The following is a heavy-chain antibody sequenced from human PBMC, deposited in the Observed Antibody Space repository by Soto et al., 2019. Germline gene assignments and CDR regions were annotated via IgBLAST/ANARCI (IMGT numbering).Heavy chain of an antibody. D-gene: IGHD6-13*01. J-gene: IGHJ3*02. CDR2: INPNSGGT. V-gene: IGHV1-2*04. CDR3: ARAIAAAGRSAFDI. CDR1: GYTFTGYY. Sequence: GASVKVSCKASGYTFTGYYMHWVRQAPGQGLEWMGWINPNSGGTNYAQKFQGWVTMTRDTSTSTAYMELSRLRSDDTAVYYCARAIAAAGRSAFDIWGQGTMVTVSS.